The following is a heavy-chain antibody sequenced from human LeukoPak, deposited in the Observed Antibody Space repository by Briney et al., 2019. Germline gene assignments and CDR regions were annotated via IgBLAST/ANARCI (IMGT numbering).Heavy chain of an antibody. V-gene: IGHV3-23*01. Sequence: GGSLRLSCAAPGFTFSSYAMSWVRQAPGEGLEWVSAISGSGGSTYYADSVKGRFTISRDNSKNTLYLQMNSLRAEDTAVYYCAKDKSTTTVTTGYWGQGTLVTVSS. CDR2: ISGSGGST. J-gene: IGHJ4*02. D-gene: IGHD4-11*01. CDR3: AKDKSTTTVTTGY. CDR1: GFTFSSYA.